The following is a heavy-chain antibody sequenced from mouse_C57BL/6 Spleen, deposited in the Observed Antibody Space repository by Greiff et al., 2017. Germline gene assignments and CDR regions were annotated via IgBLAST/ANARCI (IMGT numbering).Heavy chain of an antibody. J-gene: IGHJ4*01. V-gene: IGHV1-42*01. D-gene: IGHD2-4*01. CDR2: INPSTGGT. CDR1: GYSFTGYY. CDR3: ARGGLRRGMDY. Sequence: VQLMESGPELVKPGASVKISCKASGYSFTGYYMNWVKQSPEKSLEWIGEINPSTGGTTYNQKFKAKAPLTLDKSSSTAYMQLNSLTSEDSAVDYCARGGLRRGMDYWGQGTSVTVSS.